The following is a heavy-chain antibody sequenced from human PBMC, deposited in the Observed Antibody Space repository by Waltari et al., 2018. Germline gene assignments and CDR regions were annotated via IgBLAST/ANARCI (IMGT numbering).Heavy chain of an antibody. V-gene: IGHV3-48*02. J-gene: IGHJ6*03. CDR1: GFTFSSYS. CDR3: ARAQYNYMDV. CDR2: ISRTSMTV. Sequence: EVQLVESGGGLVQPGGSLRLSCIVAGFTFSSYSMIWVRQAPGKGLEWVSFISRTSMTVYNADSVKGRFTISRDNAKNSLYLQMNSLGDEDTAVYYCARAQYNYMDVWGKGTTVTVSS.